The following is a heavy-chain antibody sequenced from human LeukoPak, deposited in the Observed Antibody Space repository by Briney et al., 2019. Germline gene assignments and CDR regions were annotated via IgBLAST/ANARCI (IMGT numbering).Heavy chain of an antibody. CDR2: IYYSGST. CDR3: ARHTDGYYFDY. Sequence: PSETLSLTCTVSGGSIRSYYWSWMRQPPGKGLEWIGYIYYSGSTNYNPSLKSRVTISVDTSKNEFSLKLSSVTAADTAVYYCARHTDGYYFDYWGQGALVTVSS. D-gene: IGHD4-17*01. J-gene: IGHJ4*02. CDR1: GGSIRSYY. V-gene: IGHV4-59*08.